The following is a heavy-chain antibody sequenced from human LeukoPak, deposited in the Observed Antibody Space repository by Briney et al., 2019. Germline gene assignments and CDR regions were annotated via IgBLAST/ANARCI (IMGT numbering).Heavy chain of an antibody. J-gene: IGHJ4*02. Sequence: ASVKVSCKASGYTFTGYYMHWVRQAPGQGLEWMGWINPNSGGTNYAQKFQGRVTMTRDTSISTAYMELSRLRSDDTAVYYCARDLADDIVATPDLLIWGQGTLVTVSS. V-gene: IGHV1-2*02. CDR3: ARDLADDIVATPDLLI. CDR1: GYTFTGYY. D-gene: IGHD5-12*01. CDR2: INPNSGGT.